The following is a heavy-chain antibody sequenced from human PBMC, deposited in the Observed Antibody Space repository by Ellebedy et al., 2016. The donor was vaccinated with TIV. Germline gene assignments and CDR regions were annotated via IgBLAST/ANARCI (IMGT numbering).Heavy chain of an antibody. V-gene: IGHV4-39*07. CDR1: GGSISSSSYY. Sequence: MPSETLSLTCTVSGGSISSSSYYWGWIRQPPGKGLEWIGRIYYSGSTYYNPSLKSRVTISVDPSKNQFSLKLSSVTAADTAVYYCARGFIADYDFWSGAKTKYFQHWGQGTLVTVSS. J-gene: IGHJ1*01. D-gene: IGHD3-3*01. CDR2: IYYSGST. CDR3: ARGFIADYDFWSGAKTKYFQH.